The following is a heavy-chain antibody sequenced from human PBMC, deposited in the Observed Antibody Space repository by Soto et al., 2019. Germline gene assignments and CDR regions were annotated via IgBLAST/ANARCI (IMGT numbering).Heavy chain of an antibody. CDR3: ATSGSGRSRIMDY. CDR2: IIPIFGTA. CDR1: GGTFSSYA. Sequence: SVKVSCKASGGTFSSYAISWVRQAPGQGLEWMGGIIPIFGTANYAQKFQGRVTITADESTSTAYMELSSLRSEDTAVYYCATSGSGRSRIMDYWGQGTLVTVSS. V-gene: IGHV1-69*13. J-gene: IGHJ4*02. D-gene: IGHD1-26*01.